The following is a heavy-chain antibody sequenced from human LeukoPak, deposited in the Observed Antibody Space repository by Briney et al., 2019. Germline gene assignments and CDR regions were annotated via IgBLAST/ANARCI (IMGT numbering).Heavy chain of an antibody. D-gene: IGHD4-17*01. Sequence: GGSLRLSCAASGFTFSSYGMHWVRQAPGKGLEWVAVIRYDGSNKYYADSVKGRFTISRDNSKNTLYLQMDSLRAEDTAVYYCASGAVTTGDFDYWGQGTLVTVSS. CDR1: GFTFSSYG. J-gene: IGHJ4*02. CDR2: IRYDGSNK. V-gene: IGHV3-33*01. CDR3: ASGAVTTGDFDY.